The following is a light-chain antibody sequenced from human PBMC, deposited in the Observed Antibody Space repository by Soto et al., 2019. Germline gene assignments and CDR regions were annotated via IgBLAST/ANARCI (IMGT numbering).Light chain of an antibody. V-gene: IGKV1-9*01. Sequence: DIHLTQSPSSLASSFGDRVTITFRASQYISNYLAWYQKKPGKAPNLLIYAASTLQSGVPSRFSGSGSGTEFTLTISSLQPEDFATYYCHQLASYPITFGQGTRLEIK. J-gene: IGKJ5*01. CDR3: HQLASYPIT. CDR2: AAS. CDR1: QYISNY.